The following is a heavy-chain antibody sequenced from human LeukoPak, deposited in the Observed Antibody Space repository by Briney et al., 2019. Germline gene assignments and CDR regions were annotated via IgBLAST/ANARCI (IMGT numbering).Heavy chain of an antibody. CDR1: GFTFSTYW. V-gene: IGHV3-74*03. D-gene: IGHD4-17*01. Sequence: GGSLRLSCAASGFTFSTYWMHWVRQAPGKGLLWVSRINGDGTSTKYADSVKGRFTISRDNARHTLYLQMNSLRAEDTAVYYCARASTTVPNLLDYWGQGTVVTVSS. CDR2: INGDGTST. CDR3: ARASTTVPNLLDY. J-gene: IGHJ4*02.